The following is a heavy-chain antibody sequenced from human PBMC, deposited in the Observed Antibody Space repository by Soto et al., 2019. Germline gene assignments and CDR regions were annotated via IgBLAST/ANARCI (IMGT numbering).Heavy chain of an antibody. CDR1: GFTFSSYA. CDR2: ISGSGGST. CDR3: AKDRRGFGELFQYYYYYYGMDV. Sequence: GGSLRLSCAASGFTFSSYAMSWVRQAPGKGLEWVSAISGSGGSTYYADSVKGRFTISRDNSKNTRYLQMNSLRAEDTAVYYCAKDRRGFGELFQYYYYYYGMDVWGQGTTVTVSS. V-gene: IGHV3-23*01. J-gene: IGHJ6*02. D-gene: IGHD3-10*01.